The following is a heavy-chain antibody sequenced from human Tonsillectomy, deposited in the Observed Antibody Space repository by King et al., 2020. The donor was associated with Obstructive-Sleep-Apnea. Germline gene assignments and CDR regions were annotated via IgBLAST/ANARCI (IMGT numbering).Heavy chain of an antibody. CDR3: ASHRDGHIRFDY. J-gene: IGHJ4*02. CDR2: IYVGDSDT. Sequence: DQLVQSGTDLKKPGESLKISCKGSGYTFTTYWIGWVRQMPGKGLEWMGIIYVGDSDTRYSPSFQGQVTISADKSISTAYLQWSSLKASDTAMYYCASHRDGHIRFDYWGQGTLVTVSS. D-gene: IGHD5-24*01. CDR1: GYTFTTYW. V-gene: IGHV5-51*01.